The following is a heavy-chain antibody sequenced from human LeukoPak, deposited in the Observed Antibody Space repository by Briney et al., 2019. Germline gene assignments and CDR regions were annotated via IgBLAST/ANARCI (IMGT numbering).Heavy chain of an antibody. V-gene: IGHV3-23*01. Sequence: GESLKISCAASGFTFSNYAMSWVRQAPGQGLEWVSGFTGSGVSTYYADSVKGRFSVSRDNTKNTLYMHMNSLRVEDTAVYYCAKGGPRSSFDYWGQGTLVTVSS. CDR1: GFTFSNYA. J-gene: IGHJ4*02. D-gene: IGHD6-6*01. CDR2: FTGSGVST. CDR3: AKGGPRSSFDY.